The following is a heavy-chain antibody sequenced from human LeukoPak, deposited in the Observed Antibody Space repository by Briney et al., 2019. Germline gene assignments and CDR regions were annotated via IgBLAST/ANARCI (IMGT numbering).Heavy chain of an antibody. J-gene: IGHJ4*02. D-gene: IGHD1-26*01. CDR3: ARVLIVEDSESHYFDY. CDR2: MNPNSGNT. Sequence: ASVKVSCKASGYTFTSYDINWARQATGQGLEWMGWMNPNSGNTGYAQKFQGRVTMTRDTSVSTAYMELSRLRSDDTAVYYCARVLIVEDSESHYFDYWGQGTLVTVTS. V-gene: IGHV1-8*01. CDR1: GYTFTSYD.